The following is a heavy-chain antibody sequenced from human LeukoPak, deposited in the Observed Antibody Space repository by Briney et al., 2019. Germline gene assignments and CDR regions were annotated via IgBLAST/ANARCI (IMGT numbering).Heavy chain of an antibody. CDR3: GRGHWGLDY. Sequence: GGSLRLSCAASGFTFSVYYMSWIRQAPGKGLEWVSYISSSGSTIYYADSVKGRFSISRDNAESSLYLQMNSLRVEDTAVYYCGRGHWGLDYWGQGTLVTVSS. CDR1: GFTFSVYY. CDR2: ISSSGSTI. J-gene: IGHJ4*02. V-gene: IGHV3-11*04. D-gene: IGHD7-27*01.